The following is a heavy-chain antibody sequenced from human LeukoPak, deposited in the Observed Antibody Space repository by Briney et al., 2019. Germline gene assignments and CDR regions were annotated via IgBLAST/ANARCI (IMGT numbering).Heavy chain of an antibody. CDR3: ARAPVPGSSWWGYYYYYYMDV. J-gene: IGHJ6*03. CDR1: GYTFTGYY. Sequence: ASVKVSCKASGYTFTGYYMHWVRQAPGQGLEWMRWINPNSGGTNYAQKFQGRVTMTRDTSISTAYMELSRLRSDDTAVYYCARAPVPGSSWWGYYYYYYMDVWGKGTTVTVSS. D-gene: IGHD6-13*01. CDR2: INPNSGGT. V-gene: IGHV1-2*02.